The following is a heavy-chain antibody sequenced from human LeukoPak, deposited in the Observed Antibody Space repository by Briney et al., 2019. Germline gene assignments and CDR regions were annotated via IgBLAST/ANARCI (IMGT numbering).Heavy chain of an antibody. Sequence: SETLSLTCAVYGGSFSGYYWSWIRQPPGKGLEWIGEINHSGSTNYNPSLKSRVTISVDTSKNQFSLKLSSVTAADTAVYYCARRVCSGGSCYSEYFQHRGQGTLVTVSS. D-gene: IGHD2-15*01. J-gene: IGHJ1*01. V-gene: IGHV4-34*01. CDR2: INHSGST. CDR3: ARRVCSGGSCYSEYFQH. CDR1: GGSFSGYY.